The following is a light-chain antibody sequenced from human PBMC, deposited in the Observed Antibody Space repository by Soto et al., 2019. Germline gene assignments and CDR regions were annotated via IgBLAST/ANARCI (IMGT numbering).Light chain of an antibody. V-gene: IGKV1-5*01. CDR1: QSIGDW. CDR2: DAS. Sequence: DIHMTQSPSTLSASVGDRITITCRASQSIGDWLAWFQQKPGKAPRLLIYDASNLESGVPLRFRGRGSGTEFTLTISSLQPDDFATYYCQQHNSSPWTFGQGTKVEIK. J-gene: IGKJ1*01. CDR3: QQHNSSPWT.